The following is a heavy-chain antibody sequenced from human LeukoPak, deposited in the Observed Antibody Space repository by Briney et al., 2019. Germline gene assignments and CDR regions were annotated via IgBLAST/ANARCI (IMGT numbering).Heavy chain of an antibody. CDR3: ARDWAKLRYFGWFKTDAFDI. CDR2: IKQDGSEK. J-gene: IGHJ3*02. Sequence: GGSLRLSCAASGFTFSSYWMSWVRQAPGKGLEWVANIKQDGSEKYYVDSVKGRFTISRDNAKNSLYLQMNSLRAEDTAVYYCARDWAKLRYFGWFKTDAFDIWGQGTMVTVSS. D-gene: IGHD3-9*01. CDR1: GFTFSSYW. V-gene: IGHV3-7*01.